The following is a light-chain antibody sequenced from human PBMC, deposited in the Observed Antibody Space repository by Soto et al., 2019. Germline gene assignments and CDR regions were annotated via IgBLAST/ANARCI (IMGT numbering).Light chain of an antibody. J-gene: IGKJ1*01. CDR3: QQYYSTPQT. CDR1: QMVLYGSNNKNY. Sequence: DIVMTQSPDSLAVSLGERATINFNAIQMVLYGSNNKNYLAWYQQKPGQPPKLLIYWASTRESGVPDRFSGSGSGTDFTLTISSLQAEDVAVYYCQQYYSTPQTFGQGTKVDIK. CDR2: WAS. V-gene: IGKV4-1*01.